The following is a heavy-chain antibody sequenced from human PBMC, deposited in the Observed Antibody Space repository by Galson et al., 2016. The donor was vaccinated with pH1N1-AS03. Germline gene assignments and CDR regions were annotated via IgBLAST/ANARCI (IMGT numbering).Heavy chain of an antibody. D-gene: IGHD3-3*01. V-gene: IGHV4-4*09. J-gene: IGHJ2*01. CDR3: ARDPPLEIGWYFDL. Sequence: SETLSLTCTVSGDSTFDYYWNWIRQPPGKGLEWIGYIQTTGNTKYNPSLKSRVTMSIETSKNQFSLHLMSVTAADTALYYCARDPPLEIGWYFDLWGRGTLVTVSS. CDR2: IQTTGNT. CDR1: GDSTFDYY.